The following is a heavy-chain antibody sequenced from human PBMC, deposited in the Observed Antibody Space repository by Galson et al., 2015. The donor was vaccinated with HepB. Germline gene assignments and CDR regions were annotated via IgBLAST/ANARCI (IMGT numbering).Heavy chain of an antibody. CDR2: ISGSGGST. J-gene: IGHJ6*02. CDR3: ATYSSGWFLISYYYYGMDV. CDR1: GFTFSSYA. V-gene: IGHV3-23*01. D-gene: IGHD6-19*01. Sequence: SLRLSCAASGFTFSSYAMSWVRQAPGKGLEWVSAISGSGGSTYYADSVKGRFTISRDNSKNTLYLQMNSLRAEDTAVYYCATYSSGWFLISYYYYGMDVWGQGTTVTVSS.